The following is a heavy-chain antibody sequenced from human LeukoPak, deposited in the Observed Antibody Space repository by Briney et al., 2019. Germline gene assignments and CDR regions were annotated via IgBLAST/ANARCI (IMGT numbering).Heavy chain of an antibody. D-gene: IGHD6-19*01. V-gene: IGHV4-34*01. Sequence: PSETLSLTCAVYGGSFSGYYWSWIRQPPGKGLGWIGEINHSGSTNYNPSLKSRVTISVDTPKNQFSLKLSSVTAADTAVYYCARGFRYSSGWYGDFDYWGQGTLVTVSS. CDR2: INHSGST. J-gene: IGHJ4*02. CDR3: ARGFRYSSGWYGDFDY. CDR1: GGSFSGYY.